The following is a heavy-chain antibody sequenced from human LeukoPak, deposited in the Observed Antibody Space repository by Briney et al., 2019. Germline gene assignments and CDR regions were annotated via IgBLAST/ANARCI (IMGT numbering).Heavy chain of an antibody. V-gene: IGHV3-64*01. Sequence: GGSLRLSCAASGFTFSSYAMHWVRQAPGKGLEYVSAISSNGGSTYYATSVKGGFTFSSKNPNKTLFLQMGSLRAEDMAVYYCARGPSYYMDVWGKGTTVTVSS. CDR1: GFTFSSYA. CDR2: ISSNGGST. CDR3: ARGPSYYMDV. J-gene: IGHJ6*03.